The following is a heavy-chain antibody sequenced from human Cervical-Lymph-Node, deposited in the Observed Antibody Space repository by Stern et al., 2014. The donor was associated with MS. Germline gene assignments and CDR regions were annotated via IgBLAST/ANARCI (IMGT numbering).Heavy chain of an antibody. CDR1: GYTFTGYY. CDR2: TNPNSGGT. CDR3: ARGGMGYCSSTNCYTDFDY. D-gene: IGHD2-2*02. V-gene: IGHV1-2*02. J-gene: IGHJ4*02. Sequence: VQLVESGAEVKKPGASVKVSCKASGYTFTGYYIHWVRQAPGQGLEWMGWTNPNSGGTNYAQKFQGRVTLSRDTSISTAYMELSRLRSDDTAVYFCARGGMGYCSSTNCYTDFDYWGQGTLVTVSS.